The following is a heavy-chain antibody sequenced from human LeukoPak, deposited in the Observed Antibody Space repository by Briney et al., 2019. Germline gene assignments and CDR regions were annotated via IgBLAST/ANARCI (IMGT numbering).Heavy chain of an antibody. CDR3: ASHRVTIFGVVIPFDP. CDR2: INSDGSST. Sequence: GGSLRLSCAASGFTFSSYWMHWVRQDPGKGLVWVSRINSDGSSTSYADSVKGRFTISRDNAKNTLYLQMNSLRAEDTAVYYCASHRVTIFGVVIPFDPWGQGTLVTVSS. V-gene: IGHV3-74*01. D-gene: IGHD3-3*01. CDR1: GFTFSSYW. J-gene: IGHJ5*02.